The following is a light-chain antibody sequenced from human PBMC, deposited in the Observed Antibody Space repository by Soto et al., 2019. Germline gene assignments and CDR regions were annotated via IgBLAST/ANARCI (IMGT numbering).Light chain of an antibody. CDR1: QSVPKNY. CDR3: QQCSTSPLT. CDR2: DAS. Sequence: EIVLTQSPGTLSLSPGERATLSCRASQSVPKNYLAWYQQKPGQAPRLLIHDASSRATGIPDRFSGSGFGTDFTLTINTLEPEDFAVYYCQQCSTSPLTFGGGTKVEIK. J-gene: IGKJ4*01. V-gene: IGKV3-20*01.